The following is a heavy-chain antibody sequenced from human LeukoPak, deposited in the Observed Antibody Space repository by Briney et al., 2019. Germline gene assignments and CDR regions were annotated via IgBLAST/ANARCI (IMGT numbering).Heavy chain of an antibody. D-gene: IGHD5-24*01. J-gene: IGHJ4*02. CDR2: VSNHGSNK. Sequence: GGSLRLSCKAPGITLSAFGMHWVRQAPGKGLEWVAIVSNHGSNKYYADSVKGRFTISRDNSKNTLYLQMSSLRDEDTAVYYFARDHVFVRRWYRGDYWGQGTPVTVSS. CDR1: GITLSAFG. CDR3: ARDHVFVRRWYRGDY. V-gene: IGHV3-30-3*01.